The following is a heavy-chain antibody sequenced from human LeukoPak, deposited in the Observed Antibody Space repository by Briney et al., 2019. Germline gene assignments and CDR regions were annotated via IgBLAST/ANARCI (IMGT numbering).Heavy chain of an antibody. CDR3: ARRITIFGVAGGDTFDI. CDR2: IYYSGST. V-gene: IGHV4-39*01. J-gene: IGHJ3*02. Sequence: PSETLSLTCIVSGGSISSSSYYWGWIRQPPGKGLEWIGSIYYSGSTYYNPSLKSRVTISVDTSKNQFSLKLSSVTAADTAVYFCARRITIFGVAGGDTFDIWGQGTMVTVSS. CDR1: GGSISSSSYY. D-gene: IGHD3-3*01.